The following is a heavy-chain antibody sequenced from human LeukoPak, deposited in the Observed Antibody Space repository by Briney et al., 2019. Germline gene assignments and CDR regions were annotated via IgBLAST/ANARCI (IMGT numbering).Heavy chain of an antibody. Sequence: SETLSLTCTVSGGSISSSSYYWGWIRQPPGEGLEWIGSIYYSGSTYYNPSLKSRVTISVDTSKNQFSLKLSSVTAADTAVYYCARGGRGHFDYWGQGTLVTVSS. CDR1: GGSISSSSYY. J-gene: IGHJ4*02. CDR3: ARGGRGHFDY. CDR2: IYYSGST. D-gene: IGHD3-10*01. V-gene: IGHV4-39*01.